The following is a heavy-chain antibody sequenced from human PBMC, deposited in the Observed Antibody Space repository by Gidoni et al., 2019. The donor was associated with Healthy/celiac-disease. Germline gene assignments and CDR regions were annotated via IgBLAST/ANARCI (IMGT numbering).Heavy chain of an antibody. Sequence: QVQLQESGPGLVKPSETLSLTCTVSGGSVSSGSYYWSWIRQPPGKGLEWIGYIYYSGSTNYNPSLKSRVTISVDTSKNQFSLKLSSVTAADTAVYYCARGGESLRYFDIPFDYWGQGTLVTVSS. CDR2: IYYSGST. CDR1: GGSVSSGSYY. CDR3: ARGGESLRYFDIPFDY. D-gene: IGHD3-9*01. J-gene: IGHJ4*02. V-gene: IGHV4-61*01.